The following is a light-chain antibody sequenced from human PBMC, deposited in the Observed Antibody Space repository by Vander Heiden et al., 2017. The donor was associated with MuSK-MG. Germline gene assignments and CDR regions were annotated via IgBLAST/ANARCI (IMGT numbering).Light chain of an antibody. V-gene: IGKV4-1*01. CDR1: QSVLYSSNNKNY. J-gene: IGKJ3*01. CDR2: WAS. Sequence: DIVMTQSPDSLAVSLGERATINCKSSQSVLYSSNNKNYLAWYQQKPGQPPKLLIYWASTRESGVPDRFSGSGSGTDFTLTISSLQAEDVAVYYCQQYDSTPGTFGPGTKVDIK. CDR3: QQYDSTPGT.